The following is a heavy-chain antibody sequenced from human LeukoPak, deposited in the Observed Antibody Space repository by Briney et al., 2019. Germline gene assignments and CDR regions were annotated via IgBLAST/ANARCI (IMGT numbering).Heavy chain of an antibody. Sequence: PGRSLRLSCAASGFTFSSYAMHWVRQAPGKGLEWVAVISYDGSNKYYADSVRGRFTISRDNSKNTLYLQMNSLRAEDTAVYYCARDRNYYDSSGEFDYWGQGTLVTVSS. CDR2: ISYDGSNK. CDR3: ARDRNYYDSSGEFDY. J-gene: IGHJ4*02. CDR1: GFTFSSYA. D-gene: IGHD3-22*01. V-gene: IGHV3-30-3*01.